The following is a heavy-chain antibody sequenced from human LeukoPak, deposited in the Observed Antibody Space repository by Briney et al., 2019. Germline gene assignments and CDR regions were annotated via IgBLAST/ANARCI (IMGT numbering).Heavy chain of an antibody. Sequence: GSLRLSCVASGFTISRNAMSWVRQAPGKGLEGVSSLSGSGGDTYYADSVKGRFTISRDNSKNTVYLQMNSLKAEDTAVYYCAKDPYGTRYFDYWGQGTLVTVSS. J-gene: IGHJ4*02. V-gene: IGHV3-23*01. D-gene: IGHD2-2*01. CDR2: LSGSGGDT. CDR1: GFTISRNA. CDR3: AKDPYGTRYFDY.